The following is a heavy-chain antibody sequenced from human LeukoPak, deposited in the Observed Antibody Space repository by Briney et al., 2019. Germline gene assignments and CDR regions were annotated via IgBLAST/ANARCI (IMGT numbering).Heavy chain of an antibody. V-gene: IGHV1-8*01. Sequence: ASVKVSCKASGYTFTSYDINWVRQATGQGLEWIGWMNPNSGNTGYAQKFQGRVTMTRNTSISTAYMELSSPRSEDTAVYYCARGPKWELLYYFDYWGQGTLVTVSS. J-gene: IGHJ4*02. D-gene: IGHD1-26*01. CDR3: ARGPKWELLYYFDY. CDR1: GYTFTSYD. CDR2: MNPNSGNT.